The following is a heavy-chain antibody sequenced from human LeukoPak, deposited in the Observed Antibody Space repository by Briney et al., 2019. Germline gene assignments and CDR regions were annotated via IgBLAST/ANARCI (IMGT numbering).Heavy chain of an antibody. Sequence: PGGSLRLSCAASGFTFSSDWMSWVRQPPGQGLEWVVNIKQAGSEKYYVDSVKGRFTISRDNAKNSLYLQMNSLRAEDTAVYYCARSYSGRFDYWGQGILVTVSS. D-gene: IGHD6-13*01. J-gene: IGHJ4*02. CDR1: GFTFSSDW. V-gene: IGHV3-7*04. CDR3: ARSYSGRFDY. CDR2: IKQAGSEK.